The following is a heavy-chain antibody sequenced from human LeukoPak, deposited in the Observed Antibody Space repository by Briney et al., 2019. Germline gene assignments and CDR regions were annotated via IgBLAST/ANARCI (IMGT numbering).Heavy chain of an antibody. CDR2: ISAHNGNT. CDR1: GYTFTSYG. Sequence: ASVKVSCKASGYTFTSYGISWVRQAPGQGLEWMGWISAHNGNTNYPQNFQGRVTMTTDASTSTADMELRSLRSDDTAVYYCARGGSYLHDYWGQGTLVTVSS. J-gene: IGHJ4*02. V-gene: IGHV1-18*01. CDR3: ARGGSYLHDY. D-gene: IGHD1-26*01.